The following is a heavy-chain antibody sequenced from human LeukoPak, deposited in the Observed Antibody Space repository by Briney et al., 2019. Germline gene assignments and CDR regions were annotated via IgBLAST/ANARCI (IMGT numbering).Heavy chain of an antibody. J-gene: IGHJ6*02. CDR1: GFTFSSYW. Sequence: GGSLRLSCAASGFTFSSYWMNWARQAPGKGLEWVASINHNGNVNYYVDSVKGRFTISRDNAKNSLYLQMNSLRAEDTAVYYCARDYFSGTAMVTTRSGYYGMDVWGQGTTVTVSS. V-gene: IGHV3-7*01. CDR3: ARDYFSGTAMVTTRSGYYGMDV. D-gene: IGHD5-18*01. CDR2: INHNGNVN.